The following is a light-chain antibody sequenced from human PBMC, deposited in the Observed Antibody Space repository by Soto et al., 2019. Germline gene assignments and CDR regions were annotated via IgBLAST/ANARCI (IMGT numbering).Light chain of an antibody. CDR1: QSVSSY. J-gene: IGKJ2*01. V-gene: IGKV3-11*01. CDR2: DAS. CDR3: QQRSNRPYT. Sequence: EIVLTQSPATLSLSPGERATLSCMASQSVSSYLAWYQQKPGQAPRLLIYDASNRAPGIPARFSGSGSGTDFTLTIISLKPGDFAIYYCQQRSNRPYTFGQGTKLEMK.